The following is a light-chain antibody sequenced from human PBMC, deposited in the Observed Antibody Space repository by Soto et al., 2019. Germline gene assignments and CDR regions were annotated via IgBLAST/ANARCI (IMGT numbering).Light chain of an antibody. CDR3: QQLRGCPST. CDR1: QGIRND. Sequence: AIQMTQSPSSLSVSPGDRVTITCRASQGIRNDLGWYQQKPGKAPKLLICDASTLYSGVPSRFSGSGSGTDFTLTISGRQDEDFAAEYCQQLRGCPSTFGGGTKVDIK. J-gene: IGKJ4*01. CDR2: DAS. V-gene: IGKV1-6*01.